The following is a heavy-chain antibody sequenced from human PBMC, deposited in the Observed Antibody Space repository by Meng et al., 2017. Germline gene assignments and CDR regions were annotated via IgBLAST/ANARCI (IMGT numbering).Heavy chain of an antibody. CDR1: GYNFPDYY. J-gene: IGHJ4*02. V-gene: IGHV1-2*06. CDR3: ARDEDISAAGKLFGDY. D-gene: IGHD6-13*01. Sequence: QVQLVQSGAGGKKPGASVKVSCKPSGYNFPDYYIHWVRQAPGQGLEWMGRIDPKNGDTHYAQKFQGRVTMTGDTSISTAYMDLSGLRSDDTAVYYCARDEDISAAGKLFGDYWGQGTLVTVSS. CDR2: IDPKNGDT.